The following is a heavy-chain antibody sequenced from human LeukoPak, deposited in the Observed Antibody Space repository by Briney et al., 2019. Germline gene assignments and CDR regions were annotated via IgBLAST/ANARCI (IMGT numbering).Heavy chain of an antibody. CDR2: INHSGST. CDR1: GGSFSGYY. J-gene: IGHJ5*02. CDR3: ARHFRYYYIERFDP. Sequence: SETLSLTCAVYGGSFSGYYWSWIRQPPGKGLEWIGEINHSGSTNYNPSLKSRVTISVDTSKNQFSLKLSSVTAADTAVYYCARHFRYYYIERFDPWGQGTLVTVSS. D-gene: IGHD3-22*01. V-gene: IGHV4-34*01.